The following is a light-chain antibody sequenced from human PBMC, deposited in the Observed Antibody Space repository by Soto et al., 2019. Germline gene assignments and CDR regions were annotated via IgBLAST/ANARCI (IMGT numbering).Light chain of an antibody. J-gene: IGLJ2*01. Sequence: QSALTQPASVSGSPGQSITISCTGTRSDDGGYNYVSWYQQHPGKAPKLIIYEVTDRPSGVSNRFSGSKSGNSASLTISGLQAEDEADYYCISYTSSNTHYVIIGGGTKLTVL. CDR3: ISYTSSNTHYVI. CDR1: RSDDGGYNY. V-gene: IGLV2-14*01. CDR2: EVT.